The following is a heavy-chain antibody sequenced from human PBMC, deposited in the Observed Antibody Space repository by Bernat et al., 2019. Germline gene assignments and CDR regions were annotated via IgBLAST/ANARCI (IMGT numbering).Heavy chain of an antibody. J-gene: IGHJ4*02. V-gene: IGHV3-7*01. CDR3: ARDRYYFYY. CDR1: GFTFSSSW. CDR2: IKQDGREK. Sequence: EVQLVESGGGLVQPGGSLRLSCAASGFTFSSSWMTWVRQAPGKGLEWVANIKQDGREKYYVDSVKGRFTISRDNAKNSLYLQMNGLRAEDTAVYYCARDRYYFYYWGQGALVTVSS.